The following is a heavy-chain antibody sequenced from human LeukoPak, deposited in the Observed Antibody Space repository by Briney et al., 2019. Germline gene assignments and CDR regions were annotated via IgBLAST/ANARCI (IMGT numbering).Heavy chain of an antibody. J-gene: IGHJ4*02. D-gene: IGHD2-21*02. CDR3: ARGPRFVVVTWSGFDY. V-gene: IGHV4-4*07. CDR1: GGSISSYY. CDR2: IYTSGST. Sequence: SETLSLTCTVSGGSISSYYWSWIRQPAGKGLEWIGRIYTSGSTNYNPSLKSRVTMSVDTSKNQFSLKLSSVTAADTAVYYCARGPRFVVVTWSGFDYWGQGTLVTVSS.